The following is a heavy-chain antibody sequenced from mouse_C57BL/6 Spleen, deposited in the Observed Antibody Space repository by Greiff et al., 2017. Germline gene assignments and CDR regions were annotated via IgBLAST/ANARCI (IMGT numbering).Heavy chain of an antibody. CDR2: IDPSDSET. Sequence: QVQLQQPGAELVRPGSSVKLSCKASGYTFTSYWMHWVKQRPIQGLEWIGNIDPSDSETHYNQKFKDKATLTVDKSSSTAYMQLSSLTSEDSAVYYCARSLYGSSLYWYFDVWGTGTTVTVSS. J-gene: IGHJ1*03. CDR1: GYTFTSYW. V-gene: IGHV1-52*01. D-gene: IGHD1-1*01. CDR3: ARSLYGSSLYWYFDV.